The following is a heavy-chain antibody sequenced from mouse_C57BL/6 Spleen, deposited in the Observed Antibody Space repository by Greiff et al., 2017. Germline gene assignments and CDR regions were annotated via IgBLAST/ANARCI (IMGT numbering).Heavy chain of an antibody. CDR3: ATYYSNSWFAY. Sequence: QVQLQQPGAELVRPGSSVKLSCKASGYTFTSYWMHWVKQRPIQGLEWIGNIDPSDSETHYNQKFKDKATLTVDKSSSTAHMQLSSLTSEDSAVYYCATYYSNSWFAYWGQGTLVTVSA. CDR1: GYTFTSYW. V-gene: IGHV1-52*01. D-gene: IGHD2-5*01. J-gene: IGHJ3*01. CDR2: IDPSDSET.